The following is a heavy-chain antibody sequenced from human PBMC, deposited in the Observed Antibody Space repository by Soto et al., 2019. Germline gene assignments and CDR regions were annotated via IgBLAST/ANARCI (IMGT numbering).Heavy chain of an antibody. D-gene: IGHD6-13*01. CDR2: IYYSGST. J-gene: IGHJ4*02. CDR1: GGSISSGGYY. CDR3: ARGGIAAAAPPDY. V-gene: IGHV4-31*03. Sequence: QVQLQESGPGLVKPSQTLSLTCTVSGGSISSGGYYWSWIRQHPGKGLEWIGYIYYSGSTYYNPSLKSRVTISVDTSKNQFSLNLSSVTAADTAVYYCARGGIAAAAPPDYWGQGTLVTVSS.